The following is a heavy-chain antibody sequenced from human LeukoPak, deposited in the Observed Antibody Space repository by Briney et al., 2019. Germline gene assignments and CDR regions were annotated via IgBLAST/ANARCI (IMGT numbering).Heavy chain of an antibody. V-gene: IGHV3-9*01. CDR2: ISWNSGSI. J-gene: IGHJ6*02. CDR3: AKDIGSSSLYGMDV. D-gene: IGHD6-13*01. Sequence: GRSLRLSWAASGFTFDDYAMHWVRQAPGKGLEWVSGISWNSGSIGYADSVKGRFTISRDNAKNSLYLQMNSLRAEDTALYYCAKDIGSSSLYGMDVWGQGTTVTVSS. CDR1: GFTFDDYA.